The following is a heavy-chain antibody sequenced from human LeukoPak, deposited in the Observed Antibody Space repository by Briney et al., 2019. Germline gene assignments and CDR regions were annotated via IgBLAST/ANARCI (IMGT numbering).Heavy chain of an antibody. J-gene: IGHJ6*02. CDR1: GGSISSSNYY. Sequence: SETLSLTCTVSGGSISSSNYYWGWIRQPPGKRLEWIGNIYFSGVTYYNPSLKSPVIISVDTSKNQFSLRLSSVTAADTAVYNCARHSPGTGFYYYGMDVWGQGTTVTVSS. CDR3: ARHSPGTGFYYYGMDV. D-gene: IGHD3-10*01. V-gene: IGHV4-39*01. CDR2: IYFSGVT.